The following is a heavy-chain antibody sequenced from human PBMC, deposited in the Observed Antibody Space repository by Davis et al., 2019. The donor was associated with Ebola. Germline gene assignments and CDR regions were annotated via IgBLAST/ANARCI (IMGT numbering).Heavy chain of an antibody. CDR2: ILHSGST. CDR3: AGGDSSAFFERGSDDAFDL. CDR1: GGSLNSGGYH. D-gene: IGHD3-22*01. Sequence: LRLSCSVSGGSLNSGGYHWTWIRQHPGRGLEWIGNILHSGSTHYNPSLRGRVLISLDTSKNQFSLKLTSVTAADTAVYYCAGGDSSAFFERGSDDAFDLWGQGTEVTVSA. J-gene: IGHJ3*01. V-gene: IGHV4-31*03.